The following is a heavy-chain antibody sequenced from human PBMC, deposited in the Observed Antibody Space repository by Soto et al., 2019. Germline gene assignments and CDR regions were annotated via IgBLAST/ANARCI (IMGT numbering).Heavy chain of an antibody. V-gene: IGHV1-69*06. Sequence: SVKVSCKASGGSLSTNPISWVREAPGQGLEWMGGTGSGTGPGNNAQKFQGRLTVTADKSTSTVYMELTNLSSEDTAVYYCARRDSGGFFRFFDSWGQGTLVTVSS. CDR1: GGSLSTNP. D-gene: IGHD2-15*01. CDR2: TGSGTGPG. CDR3: ARRDSGGFFRFFDS. J-gene: IGHJ4*02.